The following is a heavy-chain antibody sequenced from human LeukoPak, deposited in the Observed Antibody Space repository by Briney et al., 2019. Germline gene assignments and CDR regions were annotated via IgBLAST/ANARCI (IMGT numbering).Heavy chain of an antibody. CDR3: ARDLRLGVAVTGNFDF. Sequence: ASVKVSCKASGYTFTGYYMHWVRQAPGQGLEWMGWTNPNGGGTNYAQKYQGRVTMTRDTSINTVYMELSGLRFDDTAVYHCARDLRLGVAVTGNFDFWGQGTLVTVSS. CDR1: GYTFTGYY. J-gene: IGHJ4*02. V-gene: IGHV1-2*02. CDR2: TNPNGGGT. D-gene: IGHD6-19*01.